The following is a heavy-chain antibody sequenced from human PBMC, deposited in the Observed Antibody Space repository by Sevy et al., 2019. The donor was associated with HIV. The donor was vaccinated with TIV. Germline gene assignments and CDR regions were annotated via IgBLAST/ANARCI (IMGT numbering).Heavy chain of an antibody. CDR3: AKDPRYSYGYF. Sequence: GGSLRLSCAASGFTFSSYAMSWVRQAPGKGLGWVSAISGSGGSTYYADSVKGRFTISRDNSKNTLYLQMNSLRAEDTAVYYCAKDPRYSYGYFWGQGTLVTVSS. V-gene: IGHV3-23*01. CDR2: ISGSGGST. J-gene: IGHJ4*02. CDR1: GFTFSSYA. D-gene: IGHD5-18*01.